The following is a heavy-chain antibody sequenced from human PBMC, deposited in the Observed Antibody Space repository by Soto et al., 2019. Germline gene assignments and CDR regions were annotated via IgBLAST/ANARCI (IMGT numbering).Heavy chain of an antibody. D-gene: IGHD6-19*01. CDR3: ARHWLLPVAGYYFDY. CDR2: IYYSGTT. J-gene: IGHJ4*02. CDR1: GGSISSSNYY. V-gene: IGHV4-39*01. Sequence: SETLSLTCTVSGGSISSSNYYWGWIRQPPGKGLERIGRIYYSGTTYYNPSLRSRVTISEDTSKKQISLKVGSATAADTVVYYCARHWLLPVAGYYFDYWSQGTLVTVS.